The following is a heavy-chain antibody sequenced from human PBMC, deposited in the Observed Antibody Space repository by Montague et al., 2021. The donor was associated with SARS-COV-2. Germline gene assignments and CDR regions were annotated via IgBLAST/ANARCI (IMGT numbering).Heavy chain of an antibody. V-gene: IGHV4-30-4*08. J-gene: IGHJ6*02. CDR3: AREVVHVDVLTDIPKILYYCLDV. Sequence: TLSLTCTVSGGAINSGDYYWTWIRQPPGKGLEWIGNIYSTGDTSYSPSLKGRVGISLDTSKNQVSLNLRSVAAADTAVYYCAREVVHVDVLTDIPKILYYCLDVWGQGTTVVVSS. D-gene: IGHD2-21*02. CDR1: GGAINSGDYY. CDR2: IYSTGDT.